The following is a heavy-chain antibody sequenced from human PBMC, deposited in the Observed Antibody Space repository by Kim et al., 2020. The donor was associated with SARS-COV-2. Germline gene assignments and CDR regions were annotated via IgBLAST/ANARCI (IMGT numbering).Heavy chain of an antibody. CDR1: GGSFSGYY. V-gene: IGHV4-34*01. CDR2: INHSGST. J-gene: IGHJ6*02. CDR3: ARGLPIVGGFRGPYYYYGMDV. D-gene: IGHD1-26*01. Sequence: SETLSLTCAVYGGSFSGYYWSWIRQPPGKGLEWIGEINHSGSTNYNPSLKSRVTISVDTSKNQFSLKLSSVTAADTAVYYCARGLPIVGGFRGPYYYYGMDVWGQGTTVTVSS.